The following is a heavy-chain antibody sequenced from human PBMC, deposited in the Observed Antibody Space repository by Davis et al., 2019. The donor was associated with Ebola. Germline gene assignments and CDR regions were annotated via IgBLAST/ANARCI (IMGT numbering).Heavy chain of an antibody. D-gene: IGHD4-17*01. CDR2: MNPNSGNT. CDR1: GYTFTGYY. J-gene: IGHJ2*01. Sequence: ASVKVSCKASGYTFTGYYMHWVRQAPGQGLEWMGWMNPNSGNTGYAQKFQGRVTITRNTSISTAYMELSSLRSEDTAVYYCARVDYGDYELNWYFDLWGRGTLVTVSS. V-gene: IGHV1-8*03. CDR3: ARVDYGDYELNWYFDL.